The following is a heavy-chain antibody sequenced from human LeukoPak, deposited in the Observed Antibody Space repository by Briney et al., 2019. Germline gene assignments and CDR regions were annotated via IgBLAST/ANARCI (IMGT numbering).Heavy chain of an antibody. CDR2: INQDGSHE. J-gene: IGHJ4*02. V-gene: IGHV3-7*01. Sequence: GGSLRLSCAASGFSFSGYWMNWVRQAPGKGLEWLANINQDGSHEYYLDSVKGRFTISRDNAKNSLYLQMNSLRAEDTALYCCATWGGREDYWGQGTLVTVSS. CDR1: GFSFSGYW. CDR3: ATWGGREDY. D-gene: IGHD3-16*01.